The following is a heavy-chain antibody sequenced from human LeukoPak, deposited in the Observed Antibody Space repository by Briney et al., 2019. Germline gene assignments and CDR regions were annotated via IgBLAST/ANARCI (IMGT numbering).Heavy chain of an antibody. CDR1: GGSISSSSYY. V-gene: IGHV4-39*07. CDR2: IYYSGST. Sequence: KPSETLSLTCTVSGGSISSSSYYWGWIRQPPGKGLEWIGSIYYSGSTYYNPSLKGRVTISVDTSKNQFSLKLSSVTAADTAVYYCASASSSAFDIWGQGTMVTVSS. CDR3: ASASSSAFDI. J-gene: IGHJ3*02. D-gene: IGHD2-15*01.